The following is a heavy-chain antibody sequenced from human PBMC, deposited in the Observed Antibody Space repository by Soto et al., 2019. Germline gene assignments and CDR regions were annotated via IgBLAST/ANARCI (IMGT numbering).Heavy chain of an antibody. Sequence: VASVKVSCKASGYTFTSYDINWVRQATGQGLEWMGWMNPNSGNTGYAQKFQGRVTMTRNTSISTAYMELSSLRSEDTAVYYCASVWDGYNGHYYYYGMDVWGQGTTGTASS. CDR1: GYTFTSYD. V-gene: IGHV1-8*01. J-gene: IGHJ6*02. D-gene: IGHD5-12*01. CDR3: ASVWDGYNGHYYYYGMDV. CDR2: MNPNSGNT.